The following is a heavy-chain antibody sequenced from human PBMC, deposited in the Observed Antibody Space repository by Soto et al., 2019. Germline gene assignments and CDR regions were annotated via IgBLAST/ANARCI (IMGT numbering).Heavy chain of an antibody. J-gene: IGHJ4*02. CDR3: AREVTMMNFDY. CDR2: IWYDGSNK. D-gene: IGHD3-22*01. CDR1: GFTFSSYG. Sequence: GGSLRLSCAVSGFTFSSYGMHWVRQAPGKGLEWVAVIWYDGSNKYYADSVKGRFTISRDNSKNTLYLQMNSLRAEDTAVYYCAREVTMMNFDYWGQGTLVTVSS. V-gene: IGHV3-33*01.